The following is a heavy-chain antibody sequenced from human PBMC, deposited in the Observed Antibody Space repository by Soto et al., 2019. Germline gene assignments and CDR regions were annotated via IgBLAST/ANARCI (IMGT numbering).Heavy chain of an antibody. J-gene: IGHJ4*02. CDR1: GGSFSNYI. V-gene: IGHV1-69*01. D-gene: IGHD6-19*01. CDR2: TIPMFATA. CDR3: ARGLFGQQWLVGFDT. Sequence: QVHLVQSGAEVKKPGSSVKVSCKASGGSFSNYIFAWVRQAPGQGLEWMGGTIPMFATAQYAQKLQGRVTITADESTSTVYIELTSLTSDDTAVYYCARGLFGQQWLVGFDTWGQGTLVTVSS.